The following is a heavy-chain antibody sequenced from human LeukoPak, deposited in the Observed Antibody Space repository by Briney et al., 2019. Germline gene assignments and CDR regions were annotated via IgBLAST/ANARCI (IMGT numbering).Heavy chain of an antibody. V-gene: IGHV4-4*07. CDR1: GGSISSYY. J-gene: IGHJ4*02. D-gene: IGHD3-22*01. CDR3: VHGYYDSSGYLIDY. CDR2: IYTSGST. Sequence: SETLSLTCTVSGGSISSYYWSWIRQPAGKGLEWIGRIYTSGSTNYNPSLKSRVTMSVDTSKNQFSLKLSSVTAADTAVYSCVHGYYDSSGYLIDYWGQGTLVTVSS.